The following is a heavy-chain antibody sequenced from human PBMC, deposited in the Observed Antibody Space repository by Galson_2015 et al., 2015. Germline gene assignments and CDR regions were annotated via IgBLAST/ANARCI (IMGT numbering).Heavy chain of an antibody. CDR3: ARDGSYYDFWSGRYYYMDV. D-gene: IGHD3-3*01. V-gene: IGHV1-46*01. CDR2: INPSGGST. J-gene: IGHJ6*03. CDR1: GYTFPRFY. Sequence: SVKVSCKASGYTFPRFYMHWVRQAPGQGLEWMGIINPSGGSTYYAQNFRGRVTMASDTSTSTVYMELNSLRSEDTAVYYCARDGSYYDFWSGRYYYMDVWGEGTTVTVSS.